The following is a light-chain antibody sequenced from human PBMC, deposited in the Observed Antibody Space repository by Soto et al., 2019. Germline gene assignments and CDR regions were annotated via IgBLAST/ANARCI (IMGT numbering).Light chain of an antibody. CDR1: SGHSSYA. CDR2: LNSDGSH. V-gene: IGLV4-69*01. J-gene: IGLJ2*01. CDR3: QTGGTGTVV. Sequence: QPVLTQSPSGSASLGASVKLTCTLSSGHSSYAIAWHQQQPEKGPRYLMKLNSDGSHSKGDGIPGRSSGSSAGAERYLTTSRLQSEDEAYYYCQTGGTGTVVFGGGTKLTVL.